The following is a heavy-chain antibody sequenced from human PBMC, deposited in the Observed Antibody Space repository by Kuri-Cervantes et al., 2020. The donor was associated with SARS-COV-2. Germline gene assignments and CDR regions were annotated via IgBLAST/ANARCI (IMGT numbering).Heavy chain of an antibody. CDR2: INWNGGST. D-gene: IGHD1-7*01. Sequence: GGSLRLSCAASGFTFSSYAMHWVRQAPGKGLEWVSGINWNGGSTGYADSVKGRFTISRDNAKNSLYLQMNSLRAEDTALYHCAREVAGTTSLDAFDIWGQGTMVTVSS. CDR3: AREVAGTTSLDAFDI. J-gene: IGHJ3*02. V-gene: IGHV3-20*01. CDR1: GFTFSSYA.